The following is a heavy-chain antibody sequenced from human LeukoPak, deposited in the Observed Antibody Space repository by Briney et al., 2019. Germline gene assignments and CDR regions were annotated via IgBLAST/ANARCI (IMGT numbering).Heavy chain of an antibody. CDR3: GRPAPAVAGWGRALDI. V-gene: IGHV4-39*01. J-gene: IGHJ3*02. CDR2: MSYSRSA. CDR1: GGSISSYY. Sequence: SETLSLTCTVSGGSISSYYWSWIRQSPGKGLEWIGSMSYSRSAYYNPSLGSRVTISVDKSKNQFSLKLNSVTAADSAVYYCGRPAPAVAGWGRALDIWGHGTMVTVAS. D-gene: IGHD6-19*01.